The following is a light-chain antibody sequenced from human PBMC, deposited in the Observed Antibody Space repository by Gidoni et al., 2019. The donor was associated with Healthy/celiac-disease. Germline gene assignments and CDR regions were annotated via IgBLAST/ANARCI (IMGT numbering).Light chain of an antibody. CDR2: VAS. Sequence: EIVLTQSPGTLSFSPGERATLSCRASQSVSSSYLAWYQQKPGQAPRLLIYVASSRATGIPDRFSGSGSGTDFNLTISRLEPEDFAVYYCQQYGSSLITFGQGTRLEIK. J-gene: IGKJ5*01. CDR3: QQYGSSLIT. V-gene: IGKV3-20*01. CDR1: QSVSSSY.